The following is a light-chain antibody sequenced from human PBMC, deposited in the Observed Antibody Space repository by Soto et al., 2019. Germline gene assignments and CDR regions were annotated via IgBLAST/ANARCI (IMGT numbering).Light chain of an antibody. CDR1: QTIDNT. Sequence: EIVMTQSPATLSLSPGERATLSCRASQTIDNTLAWYQRKPGQAPRLLIYDASTRATGVPARFSGSGSGTDFTLTIRSMHSEHFPVYYCQHYHYRPYTFGQGTKVDIK. V-gene: IGKV3-15*01. CDR3: QHYHYRPYT. CDR2: DAS. J-gene: IGKJ2*01.